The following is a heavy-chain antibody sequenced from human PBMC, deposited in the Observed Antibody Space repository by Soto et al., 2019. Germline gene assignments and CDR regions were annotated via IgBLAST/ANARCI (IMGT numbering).Heavy chain of an antibody. Sequence: PGGSLRLSCAASGFTFSSYAMSWVRQAPGKGLEWVSAISGSGGSTYYADSVKGRFTISRDNSKNTLYLQMNSLRAEDTAVYYCAEETTVGKWDLGGFDYWGQGTLVTVSS. J-gene: IGHJ4*02. CDR1: GFTFSSYA. D-gene: IGHD1-26*01. CDR3: AEETTVGKWDLGGFDY. V-gene: IGHV3-23*01. CDR2: ISGSGGST.